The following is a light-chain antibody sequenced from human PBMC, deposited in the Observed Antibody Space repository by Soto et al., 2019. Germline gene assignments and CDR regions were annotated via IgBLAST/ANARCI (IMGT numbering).Light chain of an antibody. Sequence: EIVMTQSPATLSVSPGERATLSCRASQSLSSNLAWYQQKPGQAPRLLIYGTSTRATGIPARFSGSGSGTEITLTISSLQSEDFAVSYCQQYNNWPSLTFGGGTKVEIK. CDR1: QSLSSN. V-gene: IGKV3-15*01. CDR3: QQYNNWPSLT. CDR2: GTS. J-gene: IGKJ4*01.